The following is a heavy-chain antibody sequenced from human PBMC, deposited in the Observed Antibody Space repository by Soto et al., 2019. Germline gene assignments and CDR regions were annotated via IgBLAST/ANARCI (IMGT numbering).Heavy chain of an antibody. D-gene: IGHD3-10*01. Sequence: ASVKVSCKASGSTFASHGFSWVRQAPGQGLEWMGWISGFNGQTNYALKFQGRVTLTTDTSTSIAYMELRSLRSDDTAVYFCARVDPRGVAVVRDYWGQGTLVTVSS. V-gene: IGHV1-18*01. CDR3: ARVDPRGVAVVRDY. J-gene: IGHJ4*02. CDR2: ISGFNGQT. CDR1: GSTFASHG.